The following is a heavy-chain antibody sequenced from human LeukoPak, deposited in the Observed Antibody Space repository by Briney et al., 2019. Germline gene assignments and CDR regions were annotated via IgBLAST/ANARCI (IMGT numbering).Heavy chain of an antibody. D-gene: IGHD1-14*01. CDR3: ARSETGHFDY. V-gene: IGHV4-39*07. CDR1: DGSISSSSYY. Sequence: SATLSLTCTVSDGSISSSSYYWGWIRQPPGEGLEWIGSFHYSAITSYTPSRKSRVTISVDTSKNHFSLMLSSVTASDTAVYYCARSETGHFDYWGQGTLVTISS. CDR2: FHYSAIT. J-gene: IGHJ4*02.